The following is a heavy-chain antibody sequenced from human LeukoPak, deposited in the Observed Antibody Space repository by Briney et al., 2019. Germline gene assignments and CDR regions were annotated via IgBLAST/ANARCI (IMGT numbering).Heavy chain of an antibody. CDR2: INHSGST. D-gene: IGHD1-26*01. CDR3: ARARGVGATDFDY. Sequence: SETLSLTCAAYGGSFSGYYWSWIRQPPGKGLEWIGEINHSGSTNYNPSLKSRVTISVDTSKNQFSLKLSSVTAADTAVYYCARARGVGATDFDYWGQGTLVTVSS. V-gene: IGHV4-34*01. CDR1: GGSFSGYY. J-gene: IGHJ4*02.